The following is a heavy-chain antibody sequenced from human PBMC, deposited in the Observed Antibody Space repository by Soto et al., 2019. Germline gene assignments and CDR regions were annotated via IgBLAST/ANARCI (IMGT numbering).Heavy chain of an antibody. Sequence: GGSLRLSCAASGFTFSSYAMSWVRQAPGKGLEWVSAISGSGGSTYYADSVKGRFTISRDNSKNTLYLQMNSLRAEDTAVYYCANSGWYSSSAKGAFNIWGQGKMVTVSS. J-gene: IGHJ3*02. CDR1: GFTFSSYA. D-gene: IGHD6-6*01. CDR2: ISGSGGST. V-gene: IGHV3-23*01. CDR3: ANSGWYSSSAKGAFNI.